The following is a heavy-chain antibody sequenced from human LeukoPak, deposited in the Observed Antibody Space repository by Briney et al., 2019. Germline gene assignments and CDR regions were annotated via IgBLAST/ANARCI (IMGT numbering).Heavy chain of an antibody. J-gene: IGHJ4*02. V-gene: IGHV4-39*01. CDR3: VTNGTVTVAGTKFNYFDY. CDR2: IYHSGST. Sequence: PSETLSLTCTVSGVSIRMSTYYWGWIRQPPGKGLEWIGSIYHSGSTHYNPSLRSRVAMSVDTSKTQFTLKVTAVTAADTAVYYCVTNGTVTVAGTKFNYFDYWGQGALGTVSS. CDR1: GVSIRMSTYY. D-gene: IGHD6-19*01.